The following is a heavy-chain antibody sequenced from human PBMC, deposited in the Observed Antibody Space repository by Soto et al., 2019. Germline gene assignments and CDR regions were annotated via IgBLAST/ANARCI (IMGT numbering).Heavy chain of an antibody. D-gene: IGHD2-21*01. J-gene: IGHJ4*02. CDR2: INAGNGNT. CDR3: ARSFVVVNALDS. CDR1: GYTFTSYA. Sequence: GGSLRLSCAASGYTFTSYAMHWVRQAPGQRLEWMGWINAGNGNTKYSQKFQGRVTITRDTSASTAYMELSSLRSEDTAVYYCARSFVVVNALDSWGQGTL. V-gene: IGHV1-3*01.